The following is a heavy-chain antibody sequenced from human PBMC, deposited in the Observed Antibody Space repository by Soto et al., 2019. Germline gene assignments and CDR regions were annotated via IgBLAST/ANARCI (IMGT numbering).Heavy chain of an antibody. Sequence: ASVKVSCKASGYTFTGYAMHWVRQAPGQRLEWMGWINAGNGNTKYSQKFQGRVTITRDTSASTAYMELNSLRAEDTAVYYCAKDAPYSSSWLNWFESWGQGTLVTVSS. CDR3: AKDAPYSSSWLNWFES. CDR2: INAGNGNT. V-gene: IGHV1-3*01. J-gene: IGHJ5*01. CDR1: GYTFTGYA. D-gene: IGHD6-13*01.